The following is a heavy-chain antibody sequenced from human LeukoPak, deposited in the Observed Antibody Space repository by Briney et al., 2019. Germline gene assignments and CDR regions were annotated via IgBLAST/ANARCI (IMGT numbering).Heavy chain of an antibody. D-gene: IGHD4-17*01. V-gene: IGHV1-18*01. CDR2: ISAYNGNT. Sequence: ASVKVSCKASGYTFTSYGISWVRQAPGQGLEWMGWISAYNGNTNYAQKLQGRVTMTTDTSTSTAYMELRSLRSDDTAVYYCARERTTVTTHQEHWFDPWGQGTLVTVSS. J-gene: IGHJ5*02. CDR1: GYTFTSYG. CDR3: ARERTTVTTHQEHWFDP.